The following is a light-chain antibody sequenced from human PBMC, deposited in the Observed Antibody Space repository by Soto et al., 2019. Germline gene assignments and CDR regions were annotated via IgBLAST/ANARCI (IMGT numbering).Light chain of an antibody. CDR2: TAS. V-gene: IGKV1-12*01. J-gene: IGKJ3*01. CDR3: PLCNRFPRIR. CDR1: QSISRW. Sequence: DIPMTQSPSSVSASVGDRVTITCRASQSISRWLAWYQQKPGQAPKLLIYTASTLQSGVPSRFSGSGSGTDFPLTISRLQPEDLATYYCPLCNRFPRIRFRPGGKVDIK.